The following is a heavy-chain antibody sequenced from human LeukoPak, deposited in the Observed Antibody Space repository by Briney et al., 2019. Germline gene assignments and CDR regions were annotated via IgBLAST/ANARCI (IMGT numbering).Heavy chain of an antibody. CDR3: AKGKSLPHYYYYGMDV. J-gene: IGHJ6*02. Sequence: GGSLRLCCAASGFTFSTSAMNWVRQAPGKGLEWVSVIGGSGDTTYYADSVRGRFTISRDNFKNTLYLQMNSLTAEDTAIYYCAKGKSLPHYYYYGMDVWGQGTTVTASS. CDR2: IGGSGDTT. V-gene: IGHV3-23*01. CDR1: GFTFSTSA.